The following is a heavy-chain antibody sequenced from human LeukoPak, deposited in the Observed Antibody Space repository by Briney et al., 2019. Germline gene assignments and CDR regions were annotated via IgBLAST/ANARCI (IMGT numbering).Heavy chain of an antibody. CDR3: ARAPGYCSGGSCYIAGMDV. V-gene: IGHV3-33*01. CDR2: IWYDGSNK. Sequence: PGRSLRLSCAASGFTFSSYGMHWVRQAPGKGLEWVAVIWYDGSNKYYADSVKGRFTISRDNSKNTLYLQVNSLRAEDTAVYYCARAPGYCSGGSCYIAGMDVWGKGTTVTVSS. CDR1: GFTFSSYG. J-gene: IGHJ6*04. D-gene: IGHD2-15*01.